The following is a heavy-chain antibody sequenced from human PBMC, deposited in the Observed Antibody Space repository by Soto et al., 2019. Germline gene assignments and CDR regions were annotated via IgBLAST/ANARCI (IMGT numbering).Heavy chain of an antibody. CDR1: GGSFSGYY. Sequence: SETLSLTCAVYGGSFSGYYWSWIRQPPGKGLEWIGEINHSGSTNYNPSLKSRVTISVDTSKNQFSLKLSSVTAADTAVYYCARRGGGTDYYGMDVWGQGTTVTVS. J-gene: IGHJ6*02. CDR2: INHSGST. D-gene: IGHD1-7*01. V-gene: IGHV4-34*01. CDR3: ARRGGGTDYYGMDV.